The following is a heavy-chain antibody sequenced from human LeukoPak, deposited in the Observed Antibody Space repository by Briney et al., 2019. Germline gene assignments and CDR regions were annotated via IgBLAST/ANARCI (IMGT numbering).Heavy chain of an antibody. Sequence: AASVKVSCKASGYSFTGYYMHWVRQATGQGLEWMGWMNPNSGNTGYAEKFQGRVTMTRDTSMSTVYMELSSLTSEDTAVYYCARGGIAAAGVDYWGQGTLVTVSS. CDR3: ARGGIAAAGVDY. J-gene: IGHJ4*02. D-gene: IGHD6-13*01. V-gene: IGHV1-8*02. CDR2: MNPNSGNT. CDR1: GYSFTGYY.